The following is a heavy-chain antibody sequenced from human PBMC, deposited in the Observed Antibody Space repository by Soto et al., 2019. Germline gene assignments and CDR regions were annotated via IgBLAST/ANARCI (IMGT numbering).Heavy chain of an antibody. J-gene: IGHJ4*02. CDR2: INPSDSHT. V-gene: IGHV5-10-1*01. CDR3: ARHASYYVSSGYFGTY. Sequence: GESLKISCQGSGYTFTNHWITWVRQMPGKGLGWMGRINPSDSHTNYSPSFEGHVTMSVDKSISTAYLQWSSLKALDTAMYYCARHASYYVSSGYFGTYWGQGTLVTVSS. D-gene: IGHD3-22*01. CDR1: GYTFTNHW.